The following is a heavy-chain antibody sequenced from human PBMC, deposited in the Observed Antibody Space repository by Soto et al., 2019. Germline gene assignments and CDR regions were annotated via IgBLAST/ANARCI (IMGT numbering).Heavy chain of an antibody. V-gene: IGHV4-30-4*02. CDR2: VYYTGSA. Sequence: PSDTLSLTCTVSGASIRGTDYYGCWIRQAPGKGLECIGYVYYTGSAYYNPSLMSRLTISVDTSKNQFSLKLTSVTAAETAVYYCVRTAREGAVAPHWFDRWGQGTQVTVSS. J-gene: IGHJ5*02. CDR1: GASIRGTDYY. CDR3: VRTAREGAVAPHWFDR. D-gene: IGHD2-21*02.